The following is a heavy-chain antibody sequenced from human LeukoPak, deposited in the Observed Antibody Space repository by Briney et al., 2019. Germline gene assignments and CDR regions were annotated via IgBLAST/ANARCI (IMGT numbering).Heavy chain of an antibody. CDR3: APRSSSSGWYEGFDP. D-gene: IGHD6-19*01. J-gene: IGHJ5*02. Sequence: PSQTLSLTCTVSGGSISSGGYYWSWIRQHPGKGLEWIGYIYYSGSTYYNPSLKSRVTISVDTSKNQFSLKLSSVTAADTAVYYCAPRSSSSGWYEGFDPWGQGTLVTVSS. CDR2: IYYSGST. CDR1: GGSISSGGYY. V-gene: IGHV4-31*03.